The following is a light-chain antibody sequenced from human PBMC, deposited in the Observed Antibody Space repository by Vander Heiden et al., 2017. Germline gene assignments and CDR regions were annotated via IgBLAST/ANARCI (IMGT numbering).Light chain of an antibody. CDR2: AAS. J-gene: IGKJ2*01. CDR1: QSINSY. CDR3: QQSDSTPPVT. V-gene: IGKV1-39*01. Sequence: DIQMTQSPSSLSASVGDRVTITCRASQSINSYLNWYQQKPGKAPKLLIYAASSLQSGVPSRFSGSGYGTDFTLTISSRQPEDFATYYCQQSDSTPPVTFGQGTKLEIK.